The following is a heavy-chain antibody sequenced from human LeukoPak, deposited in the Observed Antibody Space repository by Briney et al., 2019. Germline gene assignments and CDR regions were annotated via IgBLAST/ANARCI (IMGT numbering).Heavy chain of an antibody. J-gene: IGHJ4*02. CDR3: WGHSSGWHYYFDY. CDR2: ISWNSGTL. V-gene: IGHV3-9*01. D-gene: IGHD6-19*01. CDR1: GFRFDDYA. Sequence: PGGSLRLSCAASGFRFDDYAMHWVRQAPGKGLEWVSGISWNSGTLAYADSVKGRFTISRDNAKNSLYLQMNSLRAEDTAVYYCWGHSSGWHYYFDYWGQGTLVTVSS.